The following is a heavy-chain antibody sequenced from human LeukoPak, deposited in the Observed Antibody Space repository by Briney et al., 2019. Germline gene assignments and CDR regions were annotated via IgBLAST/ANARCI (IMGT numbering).Heavy chain of an antibody. D-gene: IGHD1-26*01. Sequence: PGGSVRLSCEVSGFPFTLYNMNWVRQAPGKGLEWVSAITGSGGSTYYADSVKGRFTISRDNSKNTLYLQMNSLRAEDTAVYYCAKYAVTQGELLFYYYMDVWGKGTTVTVSS. J-gene: IGHJ6*03. CDR1: GFPFTLYN. CDR2: ITGSGGST. V-gene: IGHV3-23*01. CDR3: AKYAVTQGELLFYYYMDV.